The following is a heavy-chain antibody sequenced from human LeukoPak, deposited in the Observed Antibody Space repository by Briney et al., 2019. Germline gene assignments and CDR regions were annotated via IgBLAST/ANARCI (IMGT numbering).Heavy chain of an antibody. CDR2: ISGSGGST. CDR1: GFTFSSYA. V-gene: IGHV3-23*01. D-gene: IGHD2-8*02. J-gene: IGHJ4*02. CDR3: AKDLVLVGGYYFDY. Sequence: PGGSLRLSCAASGFTFSSYAMSWVRQAPGKGLEWVSAISGSGGSTYYADSVKGRFTVSRDNSKNTLYLQMNSLRAEDTAVYYCAKDLVLVGGYYFDYWGQGTLVTVSS.